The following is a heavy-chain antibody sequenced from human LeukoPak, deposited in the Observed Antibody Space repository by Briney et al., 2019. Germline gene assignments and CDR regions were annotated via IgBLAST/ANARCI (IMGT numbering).Heavy chain of an antibody. CDR2: IKEDGSEK. J-gene: IGHJ4*02. CDR3: ARESEIRFLEWLFVFDY. CDR1: GFTFSSYW. D-gene: IGHD3-3*01. V-gene: IGHV3-7*01. Sequence: GRSLRLSCAASGFTFSSYWMSWVRQAPGKGLEWVANIKEDGSEKYYVDSVKGRFTISRDNAKNSLYLQMNSLRAEDTAVYYCARESEIRFLEWLFVFDYWGQGTLVTVSS.